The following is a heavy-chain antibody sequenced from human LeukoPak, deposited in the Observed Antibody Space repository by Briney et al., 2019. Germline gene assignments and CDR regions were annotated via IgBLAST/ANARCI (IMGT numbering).Heavy chain of an antibody. D-gene: IGHD6-6*01. CDR3: ARTFVSSAHYYFDY. J-gene: IGHJ4*02. V-gene: IGHV1-69*05. CDR1: GGTFSSYA. CDR2: IIPIFGTA. Sequence: RASVTVSFTASGGTFSSYAISWVRQAPGQGLEWMGGIIPIFGTANYAQKFQGRVTITTDESTSTAYMELSSLRSEDTAVYYCARTFVSSAHYYFDYWGQGTLVTVSS.